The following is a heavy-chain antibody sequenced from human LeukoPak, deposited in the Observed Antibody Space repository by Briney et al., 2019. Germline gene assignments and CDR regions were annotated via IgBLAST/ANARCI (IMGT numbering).Heavy chain of an antibody. CDR2: IFPSGST. V-gene: IGHV4-4*02. Sequence: SETLSLTCTVSGGSISNNNWWSWVRQPPGKGPEWIGEIFPSGSTNYNPSLRSRLTISIDKSKNQFSLKLTSVTAADTAVNYCATYYDTGGYKFNYWGQGTLVTVSS. D-gene: IGHD3-22*01. J-gene: IGHJ4*02. CDR1: GGSISNNNW. CDR3: ATYYDTGGYKFNY.